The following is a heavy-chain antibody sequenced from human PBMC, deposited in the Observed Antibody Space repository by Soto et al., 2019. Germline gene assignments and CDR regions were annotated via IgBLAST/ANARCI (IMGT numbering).Heavy chain of an antibody. CDR2: INHSGST. J-gene: IGHJ6*02. Sequence: SETLSLTCAVYGGSFSGYYWSWIRQPPGKGLEWIGEINHSGSTNYNPSLKSRVTISVDTSKNQFSLKLSSVTAADTAVYYCARGRTYYYDSSGYLRWDYYYGMDVWGQGTTVT. CDR3: ARGRTYYYDSSGYLRWDYYYGMDV. V-gene: IGHV4-34*01. CDR1: GGSFSGYY. D-gene: IGHD3-22*01.